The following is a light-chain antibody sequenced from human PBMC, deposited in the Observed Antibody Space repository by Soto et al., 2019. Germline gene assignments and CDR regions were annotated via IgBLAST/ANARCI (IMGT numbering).Light chain of an antibody. V-gene: IGKV3-20*01. Sequence: EIVLTHAPGTLSLSPGEIATLSCRASQSVSSSYLAWYQQKPGQAPRLLIYGASSRPTGIPDRFSGSGSGTDFTLTISRLEPEDFAVYYCQQWKTVGQGTKVDIK. CDR3: QQWKT. CDR2: GAS. CDR1: QSVSSSY. J-gene: IGKJ1*01.